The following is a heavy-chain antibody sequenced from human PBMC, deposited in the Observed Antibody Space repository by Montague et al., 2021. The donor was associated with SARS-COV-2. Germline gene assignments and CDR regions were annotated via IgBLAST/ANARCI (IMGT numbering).Heavy chain of an antibody. CDR2: IKPDESEK. Sequence: SLRLSCAAPGFTFSNIWMSWVRQAPGKGLEWVANIKPDESEKNSVDSVKGRFSISRDNARNSLYLQMDNLRAEDTAIYYCAKNGGAHGLDVWGQGTSVSVSS. J-gene: IGHJ6*02. CDR1: GFTFSNIW. V-gene: IGHV3-7*01. D-gene: IGHD4-23*01. CDR3: AKNGGAHGLDV.